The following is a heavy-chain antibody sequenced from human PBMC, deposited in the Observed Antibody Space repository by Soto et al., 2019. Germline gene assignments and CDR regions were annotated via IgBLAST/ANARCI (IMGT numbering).Heavy chain of an antibody. CDR1: GTSISSTYW. CDR3: AHSSRHFDWPPRTFDP. Sequence: SETLSLTCFVSGTSISSTYWWTWVRQSPGKGLEWIGEIHHTGGTNYNPALKTRLTITRDTSKNQVVLTMTDMHPVDTATYYCAHSSRHFDWPPRTFDPWGQGTLVTVSS. J-gene: IGHJ5*02. CDR2: IHHTGGT. D-gene: IGHD3-9*01. V-gene: IGHV4-4*02.